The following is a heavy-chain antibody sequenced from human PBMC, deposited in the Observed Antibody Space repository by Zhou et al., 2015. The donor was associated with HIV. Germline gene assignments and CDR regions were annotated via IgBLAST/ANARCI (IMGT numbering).Heavy chain of an antibody. CDR1: GGTFSSYA. Sequence: QVQLVQSGAEVKKPGSSVKVSCKASGGTFSSYAISWVRQAPGQGLEWMGGIIPIFGTANYAQKFQGRVTITADESTSTAYMELSRLRSDDTAVYYCARAPGIAVAGKGAFWYFDLWGRGTLVTVSS. J-gene: IGHJ2*01. CDR2: IIPIFGTA. D-gene: IGHD6-19*01. V-gene: IGHV1-69*01. CDR3: ARAPGIAVAGKGAFWYFDL.